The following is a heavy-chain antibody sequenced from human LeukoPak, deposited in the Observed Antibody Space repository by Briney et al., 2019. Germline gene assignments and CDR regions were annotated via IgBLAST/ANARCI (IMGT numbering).Heavy chain of an antibody. D-gene: IGHD1-1*01. CDR1: GFTFSDSG. Sequence: GGSLRLSCAASGFTFSDSGVGWVRQAPGKGLGWVANINTDPTNNYSLYSVTRPFSISTYNANNSLSLQMNSLRVDDTAVYYCARNQLFSRYIWGQGILVTVSS. CDR2: INTDPTNN. J-gene: IGHJ4*02. V-gene: IGHV3-7*01. CDR3: ARNQLFSRYI.